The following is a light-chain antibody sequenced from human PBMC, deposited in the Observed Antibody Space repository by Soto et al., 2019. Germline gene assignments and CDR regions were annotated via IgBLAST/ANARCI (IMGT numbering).Light chain of an antibody. CDR1: QSVSRN. Sequence: EVVLTQSPATLSLSPGDRATLSCRASQSVSRNLAWYQQKPGQAPRLLIYGASTRATGVPARFSGSGSATEFTLSISSLQPDDFATYYCQHYNSYSEAFGQGTKVELK. J-gene: IGKJ1*01. V-gene: IGKV3-15*01. CDR2: GAS. CDR3: QHYNSYSEA.